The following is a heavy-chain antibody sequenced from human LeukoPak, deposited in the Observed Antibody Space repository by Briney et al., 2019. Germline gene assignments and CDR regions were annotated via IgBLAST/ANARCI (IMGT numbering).Heavy chain of an antibody. CDR1: GYTFTSYD. CDR3: ARLASSSWPLYYYYGIDV. D-gene: IGHD6-13*01. Sequence: ASVKVSCKASGYTFTSYDISWVRQATGQGLEWMGWMNPNSGNTGYAQKFQGRVTMTRNTSIRTAYMELSSLRSEDTAVYYCARLASSSWPLYYYYGIDVWGQGTTVTVSS. CDR2: MNPNSGNT. V-gene: IGHV1-8*01. J-gene: IGHJ6*02.